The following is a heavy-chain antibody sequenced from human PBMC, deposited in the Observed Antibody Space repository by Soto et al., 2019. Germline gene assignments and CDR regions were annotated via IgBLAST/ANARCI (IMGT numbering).Heavy chain of an antibody. CDR3: ARGAPHCSSTSCYYGMDV. D-gene: IGHD2-2*01. CDR2: IGTAGDP. J-gene: IGHJ6*02. V-gene: IGHV3-13*05. CDR1: GFTFSSYD. Sequence: EVQLLESGGGLVQPGGSLRLSCAGSGFTFSSYDMHWVRQATGKGLEWVSAIGTAGDPYYPGSVKGRFTISRENAKNSLYLQMNSLRAGDTAVYYCARGAPHCSSTSCYYGMDVWGQGTTVTVSS.